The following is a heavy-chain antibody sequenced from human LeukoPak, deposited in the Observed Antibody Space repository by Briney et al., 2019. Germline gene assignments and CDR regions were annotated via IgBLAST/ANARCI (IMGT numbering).Heavy chain of an antibody. D-gene: IGHD5-24*01. CDR2: ISSSSSYI. J-gene: IGHJ5*02. CDR3: ARVRGGYNRMDL. Sequence: PGGSLRLSCAASGFTFSSYSMNWVRQAPGKGLEWVSSISSSSSYIYYADSVKGRFTISRDNAKNSLYLQMNSLRAEDTAVYYCARVRGGYNRMDLWGQGTLVTVSS. V-gene: IGHV3-21*01. CDR1: GFTFSSYS.